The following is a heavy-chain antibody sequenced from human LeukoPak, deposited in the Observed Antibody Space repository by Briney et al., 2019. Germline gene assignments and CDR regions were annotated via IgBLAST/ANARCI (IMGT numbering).Heavy chain of an antibody. J-gene: IGHJ2*01. Sequence: SETLSLTCAVYGGSFSGYYWSWIRQPPGKGLEWIGEINHSGSTNYNPSLKSRVTISVDTSKNQFSLKLGSVTAADTAVYYCARAGYGAFRIFDLWGRGTLVTVSS. D-gene: IGHD4-17*01. V-gene: IGHV4-34*01. CDR3: ARAGYGAFRIFDL. CDR1: GGSFSGYY. CDR2: INHSGST.